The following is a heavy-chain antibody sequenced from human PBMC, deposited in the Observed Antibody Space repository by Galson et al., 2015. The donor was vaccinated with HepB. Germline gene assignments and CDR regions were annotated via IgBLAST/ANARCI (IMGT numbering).Heavy chain of an antibody. D-gene: IGHD1-14*01. V-gene: IGHV4-61*02. CDR2: VYTSGST. CDR1: GDSISSGNYY. Sequence: LSLTCAVSGDSISSGNYYWTWIRQPAGTGLEWIGRVYTSGSTNYNPSLKSRVTVSVDTAKNQFSLELRSVTATDTAVYYCARGTKPPGLSYDYIDVWGKGTTVAVSS. J-gene: IGHJ6*03. CDR3: ARGTKPPGLSYDYIDV.